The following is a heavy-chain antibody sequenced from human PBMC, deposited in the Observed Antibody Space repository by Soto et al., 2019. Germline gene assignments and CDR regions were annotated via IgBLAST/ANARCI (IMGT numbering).Heavy chain of an antibody. CDR3: ARERLNTGWYGFDY. V-gene: IGHV1-18*04. D-gene: IGHD6-19*01. CDR1: GYTFTNYD. J-gene: IGHJ4*02. Sequence: QVQLVQSGGEVKKPGASVKVSCKTSGYTFTNYDFSWVRQAPGQGLEWMGWVSNKNGITNYAEKFRDRVTMSTDTSTNTVYVELRSLRSDDTAVYFCARERLNTGWYGFDYWGQGTQVTVSS. CDR2: VSNKNGIT.